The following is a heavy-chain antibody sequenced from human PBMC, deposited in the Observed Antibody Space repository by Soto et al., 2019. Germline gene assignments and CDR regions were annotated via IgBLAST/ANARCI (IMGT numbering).Heavy chain of an antibody. D-gene: IGHD2-15*01. CDR2: INPSGGST. J-gene: IGHJ5*02. Sequence: GASVKVSCKASGYTFTSYYMHWVRQAPGQGLEWMGIINPSGGSTSYAQKLQGRVTMTRDTSTSTVYMELSSLRSEDTAVYYCARGDIVVVVAASGYWFDPWGQGTLVTVSS. V-gene: IGHV1-46*03. CDR1: GYTFTSYY. CDR3: ARGDIVVVVAASGYWFDP.